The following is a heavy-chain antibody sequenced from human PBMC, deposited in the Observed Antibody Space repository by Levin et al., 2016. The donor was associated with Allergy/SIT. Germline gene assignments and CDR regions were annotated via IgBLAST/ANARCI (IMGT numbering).Heavy chain of an antibody. Sequence: WIRQPPGKGLEWIGQIFHSGTTNYNPSLKSRVSVSLDTSKNQFSLKVNSMTAADTAVYYCAREVSNGVDVWGQGTTVTVSS. V-gene: IGHV4-4*02. D-gene: IGHD2-21*01. J-gene: IGHJ6*02. CDR3: AREVSNGVDV. CDR2: IFHSGTT.